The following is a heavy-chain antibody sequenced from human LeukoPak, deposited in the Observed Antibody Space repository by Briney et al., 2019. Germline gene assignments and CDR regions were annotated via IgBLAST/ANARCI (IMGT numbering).Heavy chain of an antibody. V-gene: IGHV4-39*01. Sequence: SETLSLTCTVSGGAITTSNYYCVWIRQPLGKGLEWIGSIYYGGSTYYNPSLTSRVTISEDTSKNQFSLKLSSVTAADTAVYYCARGVYDILTGYYRPTYYYYYMDVWGKGTTVTVSS. D-gene: IGHD3-9*01. CDR3: ARGVYDILTGYYRPTYYYYYMDV. CDR1: GGAITTSNYY. CDR2: IYYGGST. J-gene: IGHJ6*03.